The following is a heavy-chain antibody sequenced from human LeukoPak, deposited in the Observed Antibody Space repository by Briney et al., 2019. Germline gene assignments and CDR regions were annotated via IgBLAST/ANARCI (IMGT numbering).Heavy chain of an antibody. J-gene: IGHJ4*02. CDR1: GYTFTGYY. CDR3: ARESYYDILTGYSSWDY. V-gene: IGHV1-2*02. CDR2: INPNSGGT. D-gene: IGHD3-9*01. Sequence: GASVKVSCKASGYTFTGYYMHWVRQAPGQGLEWMGWINPNSGGTNYAQKFQGRVTMTRDTSISTAYMELSRLRSDDTAVYYCARESYYDILTGYSSWDYWGQETLVTVSS.